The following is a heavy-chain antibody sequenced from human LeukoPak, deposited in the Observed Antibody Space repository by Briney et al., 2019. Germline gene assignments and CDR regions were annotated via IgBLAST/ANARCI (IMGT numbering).Heavy chain of an antibody. Sequence: TLSLTCTVSGASISSGSYYWSWIRQPAGKGLEWIGRIYTSGSTSYNPSLKSRVTISVDTSKNQLSLKLSSVTAADTAVYYCARGEVTPDYWGQGTLVTVSS. J-gene: IGHJ4*02. CDR2: IYTSGST. CDR1: GASISSGSYY. V-gene: IGHV4-61*02. CDR3: ARGEVTPDY. D-gene: IGHD4-23*01.